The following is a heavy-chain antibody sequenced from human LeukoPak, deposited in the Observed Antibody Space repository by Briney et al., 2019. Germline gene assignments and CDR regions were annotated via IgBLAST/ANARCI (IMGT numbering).Heavy chain of an antibody. V-gene: IGHV1-2*02. Sequence: ASVKVSCKASGYTFTGYYMHWVRQAPGQGLEWMGWINPNSGGTNYAQKFQGRVTMTRDTSISTAYMELSRLRSDDTAVYYCARVARMTTVTPFDYWGQGTLVTVSS. J-gene: IGHJ4*02. CDR1: GYTFTGYY. D-gene: IGHD4-17*01. CDR2: INPNSGGT. CDR3: ARVARMTTVTPFDY.